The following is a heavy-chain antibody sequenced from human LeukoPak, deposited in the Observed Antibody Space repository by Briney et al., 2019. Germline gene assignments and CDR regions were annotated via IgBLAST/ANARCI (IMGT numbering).Heavy chain of an antibody. D-gene: IGHD2-15*01. V-gene: IGHV3-7*01. CDR2: IKQDGSEK. Sequence: GGSLGLSCAASGFTFSSYWMSWVRQAPGKGLEWVANIKQDGSEKYYVDSVKGRFTISRDNAKNSLYLQMNSLRAEDTAVYYCARDAGYCSGGSCSDLFDYWGQGTLVTVSS. J-gene: IGHJ4*02. CDR3: ARDAGYCSGGSCSDLFDY. CDR1: GFTFSSYW.